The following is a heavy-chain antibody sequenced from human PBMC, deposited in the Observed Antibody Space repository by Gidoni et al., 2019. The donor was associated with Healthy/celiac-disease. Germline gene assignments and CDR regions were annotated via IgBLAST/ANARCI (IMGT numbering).Heavy chain of an antibody. Sequence: EVQLVESGGGLVQPGRSLRLSCAASGFTVDYYAMHWVRQAQGKGLEWVSGISWNSGSIGYADSVKGRFTISRDNAKNSLYLQMNSLRAEDTALYYCAKDRRFSSYGFDYWGQGTLVTVSS. V-gene: IGHV3-9*01. CDR2: ISWNSGSI. CDR3: AKDRRFSSYGFDY. CDR1: GFTVDYYA. J-gene: IGHJ4*02. D-gene: IGHD5-18*01.